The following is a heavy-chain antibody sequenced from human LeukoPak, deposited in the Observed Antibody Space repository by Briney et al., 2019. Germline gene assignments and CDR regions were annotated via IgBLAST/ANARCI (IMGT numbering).Heavy chain of an antibody. V-gene: IGHV5-51*01. CDR2: IYPGDSDT. J-gene: IGHJ3*02. CDR3: ARLKYSSYDAFDI. CDR1: GYSFTSYW. D-gene: IGHD6-6*01. Sequence: GESLKISCKGSGYSFTSYWIGWVRQMPGKGLEWMGIIYPGDSDTRYSPSFQGQVNISADKSISTAYLQWSSLKASDTAMYYCARLKYSSYDAFDIWGQGTMVTVSS.